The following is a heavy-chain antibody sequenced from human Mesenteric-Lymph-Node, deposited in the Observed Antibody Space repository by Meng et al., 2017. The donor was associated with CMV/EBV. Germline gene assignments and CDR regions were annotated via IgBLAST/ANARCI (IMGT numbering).Heavy chain of an antibody. J-gene: IGHJ4*02. V-gene: IGHV1-2*02. CDR2: SNPNSGGT. Sequence: YTCTDVYMHWVRQAPEQGLEWMGWSNPNSGGTNDAQNLQGRVTMTRATSTSTVYMELSSLRSEDTAVYYCARSVDHCTNGVCPLPNDYWGQGTLVTVSS. CDR1: YTCTDVY. CDR3: ARSVDHCTNGVCPLPNDY. D-gene: IGHD2-8*01.